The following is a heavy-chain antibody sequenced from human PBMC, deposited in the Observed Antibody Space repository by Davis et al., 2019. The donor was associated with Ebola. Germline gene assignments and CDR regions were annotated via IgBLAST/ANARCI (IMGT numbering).Heavy chain of an antibody. CDR1: GGTFNTYA. CDR2: IIPVSGIP. Sequence: SVKVSCKASGGTFNTYAISWVRQAPGQGLDWMGGIIPVSGIPKYARKFQGRVTITADESTSTVYMELSSLRSEDTAVYYCARERYRDGSDYFFEQSHWGQGTLVTVSS. CDR3: ARERYRDGSDYFFEQSH. V-gene: IGHV1-69*13. J-gene: IGHJ4*02. D-gene: IGHD3-10*01.